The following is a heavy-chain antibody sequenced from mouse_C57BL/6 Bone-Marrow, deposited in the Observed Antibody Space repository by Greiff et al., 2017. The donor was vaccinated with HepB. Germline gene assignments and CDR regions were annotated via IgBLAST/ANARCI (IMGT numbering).Heavy chain of an antibody. CDR2: INPSSGYT. D-gene: IGHD3-2*02. V-gene: IGHV1-4*01. CDR3: ARSGTLYLYFDV. CDR1: GYTFTSYT. J-gene: IGHJ1*03. Sequence: QVQLQQSGAELARPGASVKMSCKASGYTFTSYTMHWVKQRPGQGLEWIGYINPSSGYTKYNQKFKDKATLTADKSSSTAYMQLSSLTSEDSAVYYCARSGTLYLYFDVWGTGTTVTVSS.